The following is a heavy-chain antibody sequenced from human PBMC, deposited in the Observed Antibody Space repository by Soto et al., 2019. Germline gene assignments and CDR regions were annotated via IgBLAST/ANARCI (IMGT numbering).Heavy chain of an antibody. CDR1: GGSISSGDYY. Sequence: SETLSLTCTVSGGSISSGDYYWSWIRQPPGKGLEWIGYIYYSGSTYYNPSLKSRVTISVDTSKNQFSLKLSSVTAADTAVYYCRGYCSGGSCPLDYWGQGTLVTVSS. D-gene: IGHD2-15*01. V-gene: IGHV4-30-4*01. CDR2: IYYSGST. CDR3: RGYCSGGSCPLDY. J-gene: IGHJ4*02.